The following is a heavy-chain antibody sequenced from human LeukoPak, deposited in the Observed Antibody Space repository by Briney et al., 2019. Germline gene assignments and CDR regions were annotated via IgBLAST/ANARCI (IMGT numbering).Heavy chain of an antibody. Sequence: GASVKVSCKASGYTFTSYDINWVRQATGQGLEWMGWMNPNSGNTGYAQKFQGRVTMTRNTSISTAYMELSSLRSEDTAVYYCARGARGYGDYYWYFDLWGRGTLVTVSS. CDR1: GYTFTSYD. D-gene: IGHD4-17*01. V-gene: IGHV1-8*01. CDR3: ARGARGYGDYYWYFDL. J-gene: IGHJ2*01. CDR2: MNPNSGNT.